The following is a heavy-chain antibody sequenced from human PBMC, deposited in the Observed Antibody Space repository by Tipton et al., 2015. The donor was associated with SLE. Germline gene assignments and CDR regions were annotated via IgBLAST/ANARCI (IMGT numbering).Heavy chain of an antibody. J-gene: IGHJ4*02. V-gene: IGHV3-30*02. CDR2: IRYDGSNK. CDR3: ARVSRGY. CDR1: GFTFSNYG. Sequence: SLRLSCAASGFTFSNYGIHWVRQAPGKGLEWVAFIRYDGSNKYYADSVKGRFTISRDSSKNTLYLQMNNLRAEDTAVYYCARVSRGYWGQGTLVTVSS. D-gene: IGHD6-13*01.